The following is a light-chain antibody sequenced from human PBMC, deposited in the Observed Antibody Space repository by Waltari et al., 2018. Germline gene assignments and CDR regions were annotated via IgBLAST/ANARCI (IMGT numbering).Light chain of an antibody. CDR3: QQYNNWPPWT. CDR1: QSVMNN. Sequence: EIVMTQSLVTLSVSPGATPTLSCRASQSVMNNLVWYQQKPGQAPRLLIYRASTRVTGIPARFSGSGSGTEFTLTISSLQSEDFAVYYCQQYNNWPPWTFGQGTKVEIK. V-gene: IGKV3-15*01. CDR2: RAS. J-gene: IGKJ1*01.